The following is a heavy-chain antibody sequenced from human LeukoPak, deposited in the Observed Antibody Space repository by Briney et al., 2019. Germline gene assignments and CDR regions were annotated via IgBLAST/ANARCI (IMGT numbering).Heavy chain of an antibody. D-gene: IGHD3-16*01. CDR1: GFTFNTYW. CDR3: AREFEATGFWALDY. CDR2: MNNDGRVI. V-gene: IGHV3-74*01. Sequence: PGGSLRLSCRVSGFTFNTYWMHWVRQAPGKGLVWVSRMNNDGRVISYADSVKGRFTISRDNAKNTLYLQMNSLRAEDTAMYYCAREFEATGFWALDYWGQGTLVTASS. J-gene: IGHJ4*02.